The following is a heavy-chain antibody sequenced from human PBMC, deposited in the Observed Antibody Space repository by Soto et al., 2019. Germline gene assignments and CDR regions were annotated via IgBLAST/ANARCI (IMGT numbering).Heavy chain of an antibody. V-gene: IGHV1-46*01. J-gene: IGHJ4*02. CDR2: INPSGGST. CDR1: GYTFTSYY. Sequence: QVQLVQSGAEVKKPGASVKVSCKASGYTFTSYYMHWVRQAPGQGLEWMGIINPSGGSTSYAQKCQRSVTTTRHTSTSTVYMELSSLRSEDTAVYYCARGSAIGQPGDFDYWGQGTLVTVSS. CDR3: ARGSAIGQPGDFDY. D-gene: IGHD2-21*01.